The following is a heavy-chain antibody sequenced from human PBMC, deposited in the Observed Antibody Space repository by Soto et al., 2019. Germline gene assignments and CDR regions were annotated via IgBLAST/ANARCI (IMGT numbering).Heavy chain of an antibody. CDR3: ANDLGYDILTGYSFYYYYAMDV. Sequence: ASVKVSCKASGYTFTSYSMHWVRQAPGQRLEWMGWINAGNGNTKYSQKFQGRVTITRDTSASTAYMELSSLRSEDTAVYYCANDLGYDILTGYSFYYYYAMDVWGQGTTVTVSS. CDR2: INAGNGNT. J-gene: IGHJ6*02. V-gene: IGHV1-3*01. CDR1: GYTFTSYS. D-gene: IGHD3-9*01.